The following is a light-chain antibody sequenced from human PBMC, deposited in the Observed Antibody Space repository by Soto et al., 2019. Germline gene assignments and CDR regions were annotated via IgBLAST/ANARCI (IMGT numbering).Light chain of an antibody. V-gene: IGKV3-20*01. J-gene: IGKJ3*01. CDR1: QSFSTSY. Sequence: EIVLTQSPGTLSLSPGERATLSCRAGQSFSTSYLAWYQQKSGQAPRLHIYGASSRATGIPDRFSGSGSGKDFTLTISSMELEDFAEYYCQHYGSTLFTFDPGTKVDVK. CDR2: GAS. CDR3: QHYGSTLFT.